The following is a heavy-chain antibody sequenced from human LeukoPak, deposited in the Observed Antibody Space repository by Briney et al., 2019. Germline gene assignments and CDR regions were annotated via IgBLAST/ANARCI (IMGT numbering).Heavy chain of an antibody. CDR3: ARGDRFTPYAFDI. CDR2: IIPIFGTA. J-gene: IGHJ3*02. D-gene: IGHD2-15*01. V-gene: IGHV1-69*05. Sequence: SVKVSCXASGGTFSSYAISWVRQAPGQGLEWMGGIIPIFGTANYAQKFQGRVTITTDESTSTAYMELSRLRSEDTAVYYCARGDRFTPYAFDIWGQGTMVTVSS. CDR1: GGTFSSYA.